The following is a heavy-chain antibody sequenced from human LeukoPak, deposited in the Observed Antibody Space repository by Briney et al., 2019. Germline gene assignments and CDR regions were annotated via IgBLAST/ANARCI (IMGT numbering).Heavy chain of an antibody. CDR1: GGSISSGDYY. CDR2: IYYSGST. CDR3: VRAVVVVAATNWFDP. Sequence: SQTLSLTCTVSGGSISSGDYYWSWIRQPPGKGLEWIGYIYYSGSTYYNPSLKSRVTISVDTSKNQFSLKLSSVTAADTAVYYCVRAVVVVAATNWFDPWGQGTLVTVSS. J-gene: IGHJ5*02. V-gene: IGHV4-30-4*01. D-gene: IGHD2-15*01.